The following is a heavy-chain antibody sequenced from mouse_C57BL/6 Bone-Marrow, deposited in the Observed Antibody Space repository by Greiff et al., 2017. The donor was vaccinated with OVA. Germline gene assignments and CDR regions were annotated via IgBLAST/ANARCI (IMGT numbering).Heavy chain of an antibody. Sequence: VQLQQSGAELARPGASVKLSCKASGYTFTSYGISWVKQRTGQGLEWIGESYPRSGNTYYNEKFKGKATLTADKSSSTAYMELRSLTSQDSAVYFCARKRQLRLGDYWGQGTTLTVSS. CDR2: SYPRSGNT. CDR1: GYTFTSYG. J-gene: IGHJ2*01. CDR3: ARKRQLRLGDY. V-gene: IGHV1-81*01. D-gene: IGHD3-2*02.